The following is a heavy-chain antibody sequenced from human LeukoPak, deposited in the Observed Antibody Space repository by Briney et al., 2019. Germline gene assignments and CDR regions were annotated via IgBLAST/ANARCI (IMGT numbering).Heavy chain of an antibody. CDR2: IYHSGST. J-gene: IGHJ4*02. V-gene: IGHV4-38-2*02. CDR3: ASKKYYYDSSGYYYYFDY. D-gene: IGHD3-22*01. Sequence: SETLSLTCTVSGYSISSGYYWGWIRQPPGKGLEWIGSIYHSGSTYYNPSLKSRVTISVDTSKNLFSLKLSSVTAADTAVYYCASKKYYYDSSGYYYYFDYWGQGTLVTVSS. CDR1: GYSISSGYY.